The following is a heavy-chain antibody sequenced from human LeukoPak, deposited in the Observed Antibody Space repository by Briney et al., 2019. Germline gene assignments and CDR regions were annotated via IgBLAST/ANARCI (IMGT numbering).Heavy chain of an antibody. CDR1: GGSFSSYA. Sequence: SVKVSCKASGGSFSSYAISWVRQAPGQGLEWMGGIIPIFGTANYAQKFQGRVTITADESTSTAYMELSSLRSEDTAVYYCARGPTQLAVRPDYFDYWGQGTLVTVSS. D-gene: IGHD6-6*01. CDR3: ARGPTQLAVRPDYFDY. V-gene: IGHV1-69*13. J-gene: IGHJ4*02. CDR2: IIPIFGTA.